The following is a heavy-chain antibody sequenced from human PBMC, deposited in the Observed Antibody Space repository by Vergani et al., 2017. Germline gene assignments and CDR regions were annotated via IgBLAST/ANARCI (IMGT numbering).Heavy chain of an antibody. J-gene: IGHJ5*02. CDR3: ARDLRLLYNRFDP. CDR2: TWYDGNNK. V-gene: IGHV3-33*08. CDR1: GFTFSSYS. Sequence: LQLVESGGGLVNPGGSLRLSCAASGFTFSSYSLTWVRQAPGKGLEWVAVTWYDGNNKQYADSVKGRFTISRDNSKSTMYLQMNSLRDEDTGVYYCARDLRLLYNRFDPWGQGTLVTVSS. D-gene: IGHD1-14*01.